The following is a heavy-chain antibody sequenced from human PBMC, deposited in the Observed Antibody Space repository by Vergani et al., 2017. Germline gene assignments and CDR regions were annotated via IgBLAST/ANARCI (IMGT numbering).Heavy chain of an antibody. CDR2: IYYSGST. D-gene: IGHD5-18*01. CDR1: GGSISSSSYY. J-gene: IGHJ4*02. CDR3: AGYTAMDQTFDY. V-gene: IGHV4-39*01. Sequence: QLQLQESGPGLVKPSETLSLTCTVSGGSISSSSYYWGWIRQPPGKGLEWIGSIYYSGSTYYNPSLKSRVTISVDTSKNQFSLKPSSVTAADTAVYYCAGYTAMDQTFDYWGQGTLVTVSS.